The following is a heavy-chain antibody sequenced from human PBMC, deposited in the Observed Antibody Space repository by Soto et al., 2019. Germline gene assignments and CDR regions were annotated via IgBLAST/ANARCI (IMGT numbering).Heavy chain of an antibody. CDR3: AHSSTDLNHAMDV. Sequence: QITLKESGPTLVKPTQTLTLTCAFSGLSLTTNGLSVGWVRQPPGKALEWLALIYWDDDKRYSPSLKSRLTITRDTSQNQVVLTRTNMDPVDTATYYCAHSSTDLNHAMDVWGQGTTVSVSS. V-gene: IGHV2-5*02. J-gene: IGHJ6*02. D-gene: IGHD3-3*01. CDR1: GLSLTTNGLS. CDR2: IYWDDDK.